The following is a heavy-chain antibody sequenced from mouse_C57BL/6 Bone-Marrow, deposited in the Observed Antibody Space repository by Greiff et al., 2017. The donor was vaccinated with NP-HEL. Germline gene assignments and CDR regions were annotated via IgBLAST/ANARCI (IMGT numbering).Heavy chain of an antibody. CDR1: GYTFTSYW. V-gene: IGHV1-50*01. Sequence: VQLQQPGAELVKPGASVKLSCKASGYTFTSYWMQWVKQRPGQGLEWIGEIDPSDSYTNYNQKFKGKATLTVDTSSSTAYMQLSSLTSEDSAVYYCGFTTVVVVDYWGQGTTLTVSS. D-gene: IGHD1-1*01. CDR2: IDPSDSYT. CDR3: GFTTVVVVDY. J-gene: IGHJ2*01.